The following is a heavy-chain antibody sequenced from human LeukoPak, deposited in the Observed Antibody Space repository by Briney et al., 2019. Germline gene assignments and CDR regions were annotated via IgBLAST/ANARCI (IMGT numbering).Heavy chain of an antibody. J-gene: IGHJ5*02. D-gene: IGHD2-15*01. CDR1: GGSVSSGSYY. Sequence: PSETLSLTCTVSGGSVSSGSYYWSWIRQPPGKGLEWLGYIYYSGSTNYNPSLKSRVTISVDTSKNQFSLKLSSVTAADTAVYYCANTVVVAATRSFDPWGQGTLVTVSS. V-gene: IGHV4-61*01. CDR2: IYYSGST. CDR3: ANTVVVAATRSFDP.